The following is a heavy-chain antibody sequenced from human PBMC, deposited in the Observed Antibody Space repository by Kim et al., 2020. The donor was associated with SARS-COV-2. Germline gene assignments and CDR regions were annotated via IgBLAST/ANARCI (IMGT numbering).Heavy chain of an antibody. Sequence: KGRFTISRDNSKNTLYLQMNSLRAEDTAVYYCAKIPLGVMVRGVGFWFDPWGQGTLVTVSS. V-gene: IGHV3-23*01. CDR3: AKIPLGVMVRGVGFWFDP. J-gene: IGHJ5*02. D-gene: IGHD3-10*01.